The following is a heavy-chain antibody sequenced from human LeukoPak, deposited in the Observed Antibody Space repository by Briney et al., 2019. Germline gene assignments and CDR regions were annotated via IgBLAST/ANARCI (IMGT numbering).Heavy chain of an antibody. D-gene: IGHD1-26*01. CDR3: ARVEWELDLDY. J-gene: IGHJ4*02. CDR1: GFTFSSYW. CDR2: FNSEGSST. Sequence: GGSLRLSCAASGFTFSSYWMHWVRHAPGKLLVWVSRFNSEGSSTSYAECVEGRFTSSRDKAKKTLYLQMKSLRTEDTAVYYCARVEWELDLDYWGQGTLVTVSS. V-gene: IGHV3-74*01.